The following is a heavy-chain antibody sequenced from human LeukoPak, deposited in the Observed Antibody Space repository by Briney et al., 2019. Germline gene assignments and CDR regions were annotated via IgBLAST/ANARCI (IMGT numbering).Heavy chain of an antibody. CDR1: GFTFNSYG. D-gene: IGHD5-18*01. V-gene: IGHV3-23*01. CDR2: ISGSGGST. CDR3: AKNGYSYGYYGLGY. J-gene: IGHJ4*02. Sequence: GGSLRLSCAASGFTFNSYGMSWVRQAPGKGLEWVSAISGSGGSTYYADSVKGRFTISRDNSKNTLYLQMNSLRAEDTAVYYCAKNGYSYGYYGLGYWGQGTLVTVSS.